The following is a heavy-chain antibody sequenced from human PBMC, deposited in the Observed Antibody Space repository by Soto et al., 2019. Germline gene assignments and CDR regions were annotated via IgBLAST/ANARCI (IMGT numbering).Heavy chain of an antibody. CDR1: GFTFTVYA. D-gene: IGHD3-3*01. Sequence: EVQMVASGGDLVQPGSSLRLSCLASGFTFTVYAFHWVRQAPGKGLEFVAAISSDGTKTYYADSVKGRFTISSDTSKNTLFLHMHRPRAEGAALYYCVNILMQHDFEAGWGQGTLVTISS. CDR3: VNILMQHDFEAG. J-gene: IGHJ4*02. V-gene: IGHV3-64D*08. CDR2: ISSDGTKT.